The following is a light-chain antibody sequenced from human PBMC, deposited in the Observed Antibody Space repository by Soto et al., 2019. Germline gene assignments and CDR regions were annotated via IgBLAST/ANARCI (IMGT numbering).Light chain of an antibody. CDR1: QSVSNNY. CDR3: QQYGSSGT. Sequence: EIVLTQSPGTLSLSPGERATLSFRASQSVSNNYLAWYQQKPGQAPRLLINGASNRATGIPDRFSGSGSGTDFTLTISRLEPEDFAVYYCQQYGSSGTFGQGTKVDIK. V-gene: IGKV3-20*01. CDR2: GAS. J-gene: IGKJ1*01.